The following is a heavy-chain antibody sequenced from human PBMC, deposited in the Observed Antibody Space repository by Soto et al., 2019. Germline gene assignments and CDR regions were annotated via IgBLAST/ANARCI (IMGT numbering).Heavy chain of an antibody. J-gene: IGHJ5*02. D-gene: IGHD3-10*01. V-gene: IGHV4-39*01. CDR2: IYYSGST. CDR3: ARHATMVRGVKGNWFDP. Sequence: QLQLQESGPGLVKPSETLSLTCTVSGGSISSSSYYWGWIRQPPGKGLEWIGSIYYSGSTYYNPSLKSRVTIPVDTSKNQFSLKLSSVTAADTAVYYCARHATMVRGVKGNWFDPWGQGTLVTVSS. CDR1: GGSISSSSYY.